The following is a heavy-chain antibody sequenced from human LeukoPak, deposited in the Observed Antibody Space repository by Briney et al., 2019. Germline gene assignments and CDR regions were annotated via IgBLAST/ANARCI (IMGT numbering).Heavy chain of an antibody. J-gene: IGHJ4*02. CDR1: GGTFSSYA. V-gene: IGHV1-69*13. CDR2: IIPIFGTA. D-gene: IGHD4-17*01. Sequence: SVKVSCRASGGTFSSYAISWVRQAPGQGLEWMGGIIPIFGTANYAQKFQGRVTITADESTSTAYMELSSLRSEDTAVYYCARAQPYDYGDYHFDYWGQGTLVTVSS. CDR3: ARAQPYDYGDYHFDY.